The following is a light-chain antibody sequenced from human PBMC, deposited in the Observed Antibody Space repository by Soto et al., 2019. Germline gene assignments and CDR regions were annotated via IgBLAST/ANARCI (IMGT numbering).Light chain of an antibody. J-gene: IGKJ1*01. V-gene: IGKV1-27*01. CDR2: AAS. CDR3: QKYDSAPWA. CDR1: QGIKEY. Sequence: QMTQSPSSLSASLGARVTIACRASQGIKEYVAWYQQKPGRGPKLLIYAASTLQSGVPSRFSGSGSGTDFTLTISSLQPEDVATYYCQKYDSAPWAFGQGTKVEIK.